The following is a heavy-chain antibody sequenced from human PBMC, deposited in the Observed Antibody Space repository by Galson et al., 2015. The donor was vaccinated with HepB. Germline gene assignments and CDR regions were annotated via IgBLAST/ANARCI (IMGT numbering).Heavy chain of an antibody. CDR3: ARANGDKYSSGWYDY. Sequence: SVKVSCKASGGTFSSYAISWVRQAPGQGLEWMGGIIPILGIANYAQKFQGRVTITADKSTSTAYMELSSLRSEDTAVYYCARANGDKYSSGWYDYWGQGTLVTVSS. J-gene: IGHJ4*02. CDR1: GGTFSSYA. D-gene: IGHD6-19*01. CDR2: IIPILGIA. V-gene: IGHV1-69*10.